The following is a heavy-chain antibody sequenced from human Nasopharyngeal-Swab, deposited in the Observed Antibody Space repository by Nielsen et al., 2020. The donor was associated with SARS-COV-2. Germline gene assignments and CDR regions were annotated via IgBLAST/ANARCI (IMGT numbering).Heavy chain of an antibody. D-gene: IGHD5-18*01. J-gene: IGHJ4*02. V-gene: IGHV3-11*06. CDR2: IGNTGSFT. Sequence: GGSLRLSCEASGFTFSDYYMSWIRQAPGKGLEWVAYIGNTGSFTNYADSVKGRFTISRDNARNSLYLQMDSLRAEDTAVYYCARIITWIQLWGSLGYFDYWGQGTLVTVSS. CDR3: ARIITWIQLWGSLGYFDY. CDR1: GFTFSDYY.